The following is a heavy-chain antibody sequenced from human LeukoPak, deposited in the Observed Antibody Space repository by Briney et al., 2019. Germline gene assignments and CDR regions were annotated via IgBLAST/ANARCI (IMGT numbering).Heavy chain of an antibody. Sequence: SETLSLTCTVSGGSISSYYWSWIRQPPGKGLEWIGYIYYSGSTNYNPSLKSRVTISVDTSKNQFSLKLSSVTAADTAVYYCANMGYSYAPGLFDPWGQGTLVTVSS. CDR1: GGSISSYY. V-gene: IGHV4-59*12. J-gene: IGHJ5*02. CDR2: IYYSGST. D-gene: IGHD5-18*01. CDR3: ANMGYSYAPGLFDP.